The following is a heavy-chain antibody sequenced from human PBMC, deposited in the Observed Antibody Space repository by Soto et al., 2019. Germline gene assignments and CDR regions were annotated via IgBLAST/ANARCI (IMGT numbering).Heavy chain of an antibody. CDR1: GGTFSSYA. V-gene: IGHV1-69*13. Sequence: ASVKVSCKASGGTFSSYAISWVRQAPGQGLEWMGGIIPIFGTANYAQKFQGRVTITADESTSTAYMELSSLRSEDTAVYYCARDRGSSSSVDYYYYGMDVWGQGTTVTVSS. J-gene: IGHJ6*02. CDR3: ARDRGSSSSVDYYYYGMDV. D-gene: IGHD6-6*01. CDR2: IIPIFGTA.